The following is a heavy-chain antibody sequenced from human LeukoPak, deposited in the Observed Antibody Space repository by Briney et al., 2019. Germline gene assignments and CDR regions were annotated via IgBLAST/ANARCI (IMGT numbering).Heavy chain of an antibody. J-gene: IGHJ4*02. Sequence: GGSLRLSCAGSGFTFKNYWMAWVRLAPGKGLEWVANIRHDGSARYYGDSVKGRFTISRDDAKNSLFLQMNSLRVDDTALYYCARDNSGFDSWGQGTLVTVSS. D-gene: IGHD6-19*01. CDR3: ARDNSGFDS. V-gene: IGHV3-7*01. CDR1: GFTFKNYW. CDR2: IRHDGSAR.